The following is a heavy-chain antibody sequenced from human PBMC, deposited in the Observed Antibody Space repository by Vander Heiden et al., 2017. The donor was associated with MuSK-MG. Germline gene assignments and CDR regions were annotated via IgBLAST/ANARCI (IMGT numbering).Heavy chain of an antibody. J-gene: IGHJ4*02. Sequence: QVQLQQWGAGLLRPSETLSLTCAVSGGSFSGYYWSWFRQPPGKGLEWIGEINHSGSTNYNPSLKSRVTISVDTSKNQLSLRLASMTAADTSVFDGASRRYNLWRGYGYWAQGTLGTVSS. CDR2: INHSGST. CDR1: GGSFSGYY. D-gene: IGHD3-3*01. V-gene: IGHV4-34*01. CDR3: ASRRYNLWRGYGY.